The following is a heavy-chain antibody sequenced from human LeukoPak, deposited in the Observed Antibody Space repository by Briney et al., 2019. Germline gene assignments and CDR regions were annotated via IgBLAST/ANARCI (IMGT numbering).Heavy chain of an antibody. CDR2: ISSSSSYI. CDR1: GFTFSSYS. CDR3: ARDLEVTIFGVPQPLDY. Sequence: PGGSLRLSCAASGFTFSSYSMNWVRQAPGKGLEWVSSISSSSSYIYYADSVKGRFTISRDNAKNSLYLQMNSLRAEDTAVYYCARDLEVTIFGVPQPLDYWGQGTLVTVSS. J-gene: IGHJ4*02. V-gene: IGHV3-21*01. D-gene: IGHD3-3*01.